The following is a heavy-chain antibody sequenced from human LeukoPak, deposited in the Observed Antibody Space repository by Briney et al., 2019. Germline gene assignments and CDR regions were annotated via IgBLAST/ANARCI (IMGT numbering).Heavy chain of an antibody. CDR1: GFTFNSYS. CDR3: ARASGDIVETATMGSY. CDR2: ISSSSSSI. Sequence: GGSLRLSCAASGFTFNSYSMNWVRQAPGKGLEWVSSISSSSSSIYYADSVKGRFTISRDNAKNSLYLQVNSLRAEDTAVYYCARASGDIVETATMGSYWGQGTLVTVSS. J-gene: IGHJ4*02. V-gene: IGHV3-21*01. D-gene: IGHD5-18*01.